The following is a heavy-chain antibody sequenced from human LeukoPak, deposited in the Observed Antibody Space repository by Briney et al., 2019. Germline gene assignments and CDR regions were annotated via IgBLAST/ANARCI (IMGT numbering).Heavy chain of an antibody. CDR1: GFTFSSYG. CDR3: ASASRLWYQYYYMDV. V-gene: IGHV3-30*02. J-gene: IGHJ6*03. Sequence: SWGSLRLSCAASGFTFSSYGMHWVRQAPGKGLEWVAFIRYDGSNKYYADSVKGRFTISRDNSKNTLYLQMNSLRAEDTAVYYCASASRLWYQYYYMDVWGKGTTVTVSS. CDR2: IRYDGSNK. D-gene: IGHD5-18*01.